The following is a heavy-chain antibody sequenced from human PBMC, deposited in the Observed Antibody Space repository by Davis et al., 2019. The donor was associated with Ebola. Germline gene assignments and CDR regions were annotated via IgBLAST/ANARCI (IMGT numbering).Heavy chain of an antibody. V-gene: IGHV5-51*01. CDR2: IFPDDSDA. J-gene: IGHJ4*02. CDR1: GYKYTNYW. CDR3: SVGQYWLEGDNF. D-gene: IGHD2/OR15-2a*01. Sequence: GESLKISCQVSGYKYTNYWIDWVRQMPGKGLEWMGLIFPDDSDARYSPSFQGQVTISADKSVSTSYLQWNSLKASDTAMYYCSVGQYWLEGDNFWGQGTLVTVTS.